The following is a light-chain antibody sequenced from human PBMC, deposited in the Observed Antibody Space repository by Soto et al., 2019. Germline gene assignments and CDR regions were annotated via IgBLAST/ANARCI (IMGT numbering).Light chain of an antibody. CDR1: SSDVGGYNS. Sequence: QSVLTQPASVSGSPGQSITISCTGTSSDVGGYNSVSWYQQHPGKAPKLMIYEVSSRPSGVSNRFSGSKSGNTASLTISGLQAEDEADYYCSSFTSSTTYVCETWTKVPAL. V-gene: IGLV2-14*01. CDR2: EVS. CDR3: SSFTSSTTYV. J-gene: IGLJ1*01.